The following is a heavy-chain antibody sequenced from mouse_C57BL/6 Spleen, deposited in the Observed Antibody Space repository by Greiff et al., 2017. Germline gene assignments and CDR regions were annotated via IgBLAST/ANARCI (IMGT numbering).Heavy chain of an antibody. CDR2: IHPNSGST. D-gene: IGHD2-4*01. Sequence: QVQLQQPGAELVKPGASVKLSCTASGYTFTSYWMHWVKQRPGQGLEWIGMIHPNSGSTNYNEKFKSKATLTVDKSSSTAYMQLSSLTSEDSAVYYCARCDYNWYFDVWGTGTTVTVSS. J-gene: IGHJ1*03. V-gene: IGHV1-64*01. CDR1: GYTFTSYW. CDR3: ARCDYNWYFDV.